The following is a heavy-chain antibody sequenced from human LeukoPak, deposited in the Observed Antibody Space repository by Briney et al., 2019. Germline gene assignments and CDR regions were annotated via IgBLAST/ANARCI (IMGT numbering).Heavy chain of an antibody. D-gene: IGHD6-19*01. CDR2: IYYSGST. V-gene: IGHV4-39*07. CDR3: AIEISMAVAGTDRWYFDY. J-gene: IGHJ4*02. Sequence: PSETLSLTCTVSGGSISSSSYYWGWIRQPPGKGLEWIGCIYYSGSTYYNPSLKSRVTISVDTSKNQFSLKLSSVTAEDTAVYFCAIEISMAVAGTDRWYFDYWGQGALVTVSS. CDR1: GGSISSSSYY.